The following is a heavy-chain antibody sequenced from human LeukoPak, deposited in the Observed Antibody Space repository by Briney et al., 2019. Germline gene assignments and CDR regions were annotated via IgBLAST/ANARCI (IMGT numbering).Heavy chain of an antibody. CDR1: GFTFDDYA. Sequence: GGSLRLSCAASGFTFDDYALYWVRQAPGKGLEWVSGVSWNSGTIAYTDSVKGRFTISRDNARNSLYLQMHSLKSEDTALYYCANSHAAVRAYYFDSWGQGTLVTVSS. CDR3: ANSHAAVRAYYFDS. J-gene: IGHJ4*02. D-gene: IGHD3-10*01. V-gene: IGHV3-9*01. CDR2: VSWNSGTI.